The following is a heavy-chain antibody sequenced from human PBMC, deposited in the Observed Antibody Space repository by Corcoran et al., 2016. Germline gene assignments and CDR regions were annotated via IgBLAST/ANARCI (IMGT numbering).Heavy chain of an antibody. CDR1: GFTFSDYS. CDR2: IGRSGRDI. V-gene: IGHV3-48*02. CDR3: VRDKDYAFDI. J-gene: IGHJ3*02. Sequence: EVQLVESGGGLVQPGRSLRLSCAASGFTFSDYSMNWIRQAPGEGLEWFSYIGRSGRDIKYADSVKGRFTISRDNAKNSLYLQMDSLRDEDTAVYYWVRDKDYAFDIWGQGTLVTVSS.